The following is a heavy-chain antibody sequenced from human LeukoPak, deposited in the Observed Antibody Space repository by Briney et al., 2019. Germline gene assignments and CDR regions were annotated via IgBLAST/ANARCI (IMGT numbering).Heavy chain of an antibody. Sequence: GGSLRLSCEVSGFTFPRYAMNWVRHAPGQGVEWVSGIGGSGAHTYYAEHVKGRFTISRDNSKNTVYLQMNSLRVEDTVIYYGAEDAFVYPRCFDCWGWGTVITVSS. CDR2: IGGSGAHT. CDR3: AEDAFVYPRCFDC. CDR1: GFTFPRYA. J-gene: IGHJ4*02. V-gene: IGHV3-23*01. D-gene: IGHD2-8*01.